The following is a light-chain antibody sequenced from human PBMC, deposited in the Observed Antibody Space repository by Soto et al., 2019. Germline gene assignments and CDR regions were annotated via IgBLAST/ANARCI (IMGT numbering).Light chain of an antibody. Sequence: DIQMTQSPSFLSASVGDRVTISCRASQAINTYLNWYQQKPGKAPKLLIYGTSDLQNGVPSRFSGGRSGTDFTLTSSSLQPEDFATYYCQQSYSTLLITFGQGTRLEV. CDR2: GTS. J-gene: IGKJ5*01. V-gene: IGKV1-39*01. CDR3: QQSYSTLLIT. CDR1: QAINTY.